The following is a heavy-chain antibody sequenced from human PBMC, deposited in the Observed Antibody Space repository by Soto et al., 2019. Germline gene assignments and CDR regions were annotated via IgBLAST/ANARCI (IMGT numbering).Heavy chain of an antibody. Sequence: QVQLVQSGAEARKPGSSVTVSCKASGGTFSSYAITWVRQAPGQGLEWMGGIIPIFGSTNYAQKFQGSVTHTEDASTSTADVERSSLRSQRTDGYRCEREGTTATHAAYYSGGMEIWGPGRALSVSS. D-gene: IGHD5-12*01. CDR1: GGTFSSYA. CDR3: EREGTTATHAAYYSGGMEI. J-gene: IGHJ6*02. V-gene: IGHV1-69*01. CDR2: IIPIFGST.